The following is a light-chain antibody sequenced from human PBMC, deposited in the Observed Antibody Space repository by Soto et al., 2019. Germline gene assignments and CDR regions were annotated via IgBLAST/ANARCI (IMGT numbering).Light chain of an antibody. CDR3: QSYDSSLSGYV. Sequence: QSVLTQPPSVSGAPGQRVTISCTGSSPNIGAGYDVHWYQQLPGTAPKLLIYINRNRPSGVPDRFSGSKSGTSASLAITGLQAEDEADYYCQSYDSSLSGYVFGTGTKVTVL. V-gene: IGLV1-40*01. CDR1: SPNIGAGYD. CDR2: INR. J-gene: IGLJ1*01.